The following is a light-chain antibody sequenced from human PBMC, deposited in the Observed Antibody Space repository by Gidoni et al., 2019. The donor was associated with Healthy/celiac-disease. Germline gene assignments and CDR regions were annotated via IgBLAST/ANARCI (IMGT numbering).Light chain of an antibody. Sequence: EIVLTQSPATLSLSPGEIATLSCRASQIVSSYLAWYQQKPGQAPRLLIYDASNRATGIPARFSGSGSGTDFTLTISSLEPEDFAVYYCQQRSNWPPSITFXXXTRLEIK. CDR3: QQRSNWPPSIT. CDR1: QIVSSY. V-gene: IGKV3-11*01. J-gene: IGKJ5*01. CDR2: DAS.